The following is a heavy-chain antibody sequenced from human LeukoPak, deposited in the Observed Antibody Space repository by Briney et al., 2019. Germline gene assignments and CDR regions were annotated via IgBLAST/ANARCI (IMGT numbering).Heavy chain of an antibody. CDR1: GGSMTYYY. Sequence: SETLSLTCTVSGGSMTYYYWAWIRQPPGKTLEWIGYTYYSGRIDYNPSLKGRVSISVDRSRSSNQFSLTLSSVTAADTAVYYCARVSSVITTSFDHWGQGILVTVS. CDR2: TYYSGRI. J-gene: IGHJ5*02. CDR3: ARVSSVITTSFDH. V-gene: IGHV4-59*01. D-gene: IGHD3-22*01.